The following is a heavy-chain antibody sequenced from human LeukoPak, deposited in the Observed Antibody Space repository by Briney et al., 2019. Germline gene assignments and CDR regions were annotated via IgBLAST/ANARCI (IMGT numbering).Heavy chain of an antibody. Sequence: PSKTLSLTCTVSGGSISNYYWSWIRQPPGKGLEWIGYIYYSGSTNYNPSLKSRVTISVDTSKNQFSLKLNSVTAADTAVYYCAREGPPNYDTIWGQGTMVTVSS. CDR3: AREGPPNYDTI. V-gene: IGHV4-59*01. CDR2: IYYSGST. D-gene: IGHD3-9*01. J-gene: IGHJ3*02. CDR1: GGSISNYY.